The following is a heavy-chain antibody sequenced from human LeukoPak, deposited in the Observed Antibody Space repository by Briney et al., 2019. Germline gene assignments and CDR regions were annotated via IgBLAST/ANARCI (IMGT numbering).Heavy chain of an antibody. D-gene: IGHD4/OR15-4a*01. CDR3: ASRAGAYSHPYDY. J-gene: IGHJ4*02. Sequence: GGSLRLSCTVSGFTVSSNSMSWVRQAPGKGLEWVSFIYSDNTHYSDSVKGRFTISRDNSKNTLYLQMNSLRAEDAAVYYCASRAGAYSHPYDYWGQGTLVTVSS. V-gene: IGHV3-53*01. CDR2: IYSDNT. CDR1: GFTVSSNS.